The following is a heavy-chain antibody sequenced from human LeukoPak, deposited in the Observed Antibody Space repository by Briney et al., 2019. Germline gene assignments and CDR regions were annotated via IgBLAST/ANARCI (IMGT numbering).Heavy chain of an antibody. CDR1: GFTFSSYA. D-gene: IGHD3-10*01. CDR2: ISYDGSNK. V-gene: IGHV3-30*01. CDR3: AREYYGSGSYFNYYYYMDV. J-gene: IGHJ6*03. Sequence: GGSLRLSCAASGFTFSSYAMHWVRQAPGKGLEWVAVISYDGSNKYYADSVKGRFTISRDNSKNTLYLQMNSLRAEDTAVYYCAREYYGSGSYFNYYYYMDVWGKGTTVTVSS.